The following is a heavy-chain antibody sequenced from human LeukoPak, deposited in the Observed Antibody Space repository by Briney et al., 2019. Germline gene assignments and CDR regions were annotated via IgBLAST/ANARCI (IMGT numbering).Heavy chain of an antibody. CDR1: GGSLSNYY. J-gene: IGHJ5*02. CDR2: INHSGST. CDR3: ARGPASGSNFAWFDP. D-gene: IGHD3-10*01. Sequence: SETLSLTCAVYGGSLSNYYWSWIRQPPGKGLEWIGEINHSGSTSYNPSLKSRVTISVDMSKNQFSLELSYVTAADTAVYYCARGPASGSNFAWFDPWGQGTLVTASS. V-gene: IGHV4-34*01.